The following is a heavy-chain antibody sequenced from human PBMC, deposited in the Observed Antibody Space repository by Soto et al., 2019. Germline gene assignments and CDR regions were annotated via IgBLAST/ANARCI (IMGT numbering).Heavy chain of an antibody. Sequence: TSGTLSLTCTVSGGSMSSGDYHWSWIRQPPGKGLEWIGYIYHSGTTNYNLSLRDRSTISVDTSKNQFSLKLSSVTAADTAVYYCARAPFSGSSPFDYWGHGTLVTVSS. CDR2: IYHSGTT. D-gene: IGHD1-26*01. V-gene: IGHV4-30-4*01. CDR1: GGSMSSGDYH. CDR3: ARAPFSGSSPFDY. J-gene: IGHJ4*01.